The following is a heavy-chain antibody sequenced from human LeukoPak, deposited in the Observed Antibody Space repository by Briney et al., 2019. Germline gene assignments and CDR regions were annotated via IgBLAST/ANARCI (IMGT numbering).Heavy chain of an antibody. CDR1: GGTFSSYA. CDR3: AAYYDFWSGYSGDYYYYGMDV. D-gene: IGHD3-3*01. Sequence: SVKVSCKASGGTFSSYAISWVRQAPGQGLEWMGRIIPILGIANYAQRFQGRVTVTADKSTSTAYMELSSLRSEDTAVYYCAAYYDFWSGYSGDYYYYGMDVWGQGTTVTVSS. J-gene: IGHJ6*01. V-gene: IGHV1-69*04. CDR2: IIPILGIA.